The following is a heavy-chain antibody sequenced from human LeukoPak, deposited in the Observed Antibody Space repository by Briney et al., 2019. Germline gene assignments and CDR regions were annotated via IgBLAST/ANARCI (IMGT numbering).Heavy chain of an antibody. D-gene: IGHD1-26*01. CDR2: IYYTDST. J-gene: IGHJ3*02. CDR1: GGSISRYY. CDR3: ARHRASGSYAFDI. V-gene: IGHV4-59*08. Sequence: PAETLSLTCTVSGGSISRYYWSWIRQPPGKWLGWLGFIYYTDSTNYNPSLKSRVTLSIDTSKSQFSLKLGYLPAEDTSMYYCARHRASGSYAFDIWGQGTMVTVSS.